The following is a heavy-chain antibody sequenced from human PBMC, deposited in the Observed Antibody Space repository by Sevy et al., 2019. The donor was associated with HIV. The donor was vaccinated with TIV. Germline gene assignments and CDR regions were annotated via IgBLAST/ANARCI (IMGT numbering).Heavy chain of an antibody. CDR1: GFTFSSYS. J-gene: IGHJ3*02. V-gene: IGHV3-21*01. Sequence: GGSLRLSCAASGFTFSSYSMNWVRQAPGKGLEWVSSISSSSSYIYYADSVKGRFTISRDNAKNSLYLQMNSLRAEDTGVYYCARDLRFLEWLLGAFDIWGQGTMVTVSS. CDR3: ARDLRFLEWLLGAFDI. D-gene: IGHD3-3*01. CDR2: ISSSSSYI.